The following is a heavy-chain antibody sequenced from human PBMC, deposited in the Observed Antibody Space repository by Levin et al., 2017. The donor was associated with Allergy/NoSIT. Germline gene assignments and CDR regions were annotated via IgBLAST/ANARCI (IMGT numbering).Heavy chain of an antibody. CDR2: ISGSGGST. CDR3: AKGRKLRYFDWLLYPVDY. CDR1: GFTFSSYA. D-gene: IGHD3-9*01. V-gene: IGHV3-23*01. Sequence: ASVKVSCAASGFTFSSYAMSWVRQAPGKGLEWVSAISGSGGSTYYADSVKGRFTISRDNSKNTLYLQMNSLRAEDTAVYYCAKGRKLRYFDWLLYPVDYWGQGTLVTVSS. J-gene: IGHJ4*02.